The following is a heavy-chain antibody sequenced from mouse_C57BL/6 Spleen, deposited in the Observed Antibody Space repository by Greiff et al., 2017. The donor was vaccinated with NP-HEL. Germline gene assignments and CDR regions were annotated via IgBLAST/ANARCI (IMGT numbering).Heavy chain of an antibody. CDR1: GFTFTDYY. Sequence: EVQVVESGGGLVQPGGSLSLSCAASGFTFTDYYMSWVRQPPGKALEWLGFIRNKANGYTTEYSASVKGRFTISRDNSQSILYLQMNALRAEDSATYYCARGGYGPYAMDYWGQGTSVTVSS. J-gene: IGHJ4*01. CDR3: ARGGYGPYAMDY. V-gene: IGHV7-3*01. CDR2: IRNKANGYTT. D-gene: IGHD1-1*02.